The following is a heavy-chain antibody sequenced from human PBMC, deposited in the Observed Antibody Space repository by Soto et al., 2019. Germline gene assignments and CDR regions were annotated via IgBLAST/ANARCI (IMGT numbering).Heavy chain of an antibody. J-gene: IGHJ5*02. V-gene: IGHV1-3*01. CDR3: ARGYSSGWYAFDP. D-gene: IGHD6-19*01. CDR1: GYTFTSYA. Sequence: QVQLVQSGAEVKKPGASVKVSCKASGYTFTSYAMHWVRQAPGQRLEWMGWINAGNGNTKYSQKFQGRVTITRDTSASTAYMELSSLRSEDTAVYYCARGYSSGWYAFDPWGQGTLVTVSS. CDR2: INAGNGNT.